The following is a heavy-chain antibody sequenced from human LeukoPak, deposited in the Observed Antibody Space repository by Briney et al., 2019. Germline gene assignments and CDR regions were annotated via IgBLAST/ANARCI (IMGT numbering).Heavy chain of an antibody. D-gene: IGHD3-3*01. CDR3: ARVPGGLEWADFDY. Sequence: GGSLRLSCAASGFTFRTHTMNWVRQAPGKGLEWVSCISSSSSDIYYADSVKGRFTISRDNAKNSLYLHVSSLRAEDTAVYYCARVPGGLEWADFDYWGQGTLVTVSS. CDR1: GFTFRTHT. V-gene: IGHV3-21*01. J-gene: IGHJ4*02. CDR2: ISSSSSDI.